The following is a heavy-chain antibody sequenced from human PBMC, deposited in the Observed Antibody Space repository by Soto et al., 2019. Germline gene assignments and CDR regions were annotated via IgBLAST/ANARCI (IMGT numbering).Heavy chain of an antibody. D-gene: IGHD1-1*01. Sequence: QVQLVQSGAEVKKRGASVKVSCKASGYTFTSYDINWVRQATGQRLEWMGWMNPNSGNTGYAKKFQGRVTMTRNTSISTAYMELSSLKSEDSAVYYWARERSGTPDYWGQGTLVTVSS. J-gene: IGHJ4*02. CDR2: MNPNSGNT. CDR1: GYTFTSYD. V-gene: IGHV1-8*01. CDR3: ARERSGTPDY.